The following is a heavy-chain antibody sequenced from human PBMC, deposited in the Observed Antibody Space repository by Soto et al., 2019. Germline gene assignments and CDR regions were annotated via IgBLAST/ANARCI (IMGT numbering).Heavy chain of an antibody. Sequence: QVQLQESGPGLVKPSQTLSLTCTVSGGSISRGGYYWSWIRQHPGQGLEWIGYIYYSGGTYYIPSLKCRVTISVDTSENQFSLRLSSVTAADTAVYYCARKDSGYADYMDVWGKGTTVTVSS. CDR1: GGSISRGGYY. D-gene: IGHD5-12*01. V-gene: IGHV4-31*03. CDR3: ARKDSGYADYMDV. J-gene: IGHJ6*03. CDR2: IYYSGGT.